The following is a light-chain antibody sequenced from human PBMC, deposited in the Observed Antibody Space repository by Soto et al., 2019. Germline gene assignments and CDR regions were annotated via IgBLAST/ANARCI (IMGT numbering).Light chain of an antibody. CDR1: SSNIGAGYD. V-gene: IGLV1-40*01. CDR2: ANN. J-gene: IGLJ1*01. CDR3: QSYDSSLSGYV. Sequence: QSVLTQPPSVSGAPGQRVTISCTGSSSNIGAGYDVHWYQQLPGTAPKLLIFANNNRPSGVPDRFSASRSATSASLAITGLQAEDEADYYCQSYDSSLSGYVFGTGTKLTVL.